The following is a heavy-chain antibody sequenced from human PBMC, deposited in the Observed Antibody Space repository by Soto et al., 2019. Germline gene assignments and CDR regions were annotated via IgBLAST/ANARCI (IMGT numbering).Heavy chain of an antibody. CDR3: ARERYYDSSGYATFDY. V-gene: IGHV1-69*13. D-gene: IGHD3-22*01. CDR2: IIPIFGTA. J-gene: IGHJ4*02. Sequence: GASVKVSCKASGGTFSSYAISWVRQAPGQGLEWMGGIIPIFGTANYAQKFQGRVTITADESTSTAYMELSSLRSEDTAVYYCARERYYDSSGYATFDYWGQGTLVTVSS. CDR1: GGTFSSYA.